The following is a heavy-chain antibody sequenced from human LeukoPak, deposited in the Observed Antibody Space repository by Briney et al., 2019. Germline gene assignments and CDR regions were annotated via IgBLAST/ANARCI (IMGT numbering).Heavy chain of an antibody. D-gene: IGHD2-2*01. CDR3: ARGAIRWVVVPAAQTNWFDP. V-gene: IGHV4-34*01. J-gene: IGHJ5*02. CDR2: INHSGST. Sequence: SETLSLTCAVYGGSFSGYYWSWIRQPPGKGLEWIGEINHSGSTNYNPSLKSRVTISVDTSKNLFSLKLSSVTAADTAVYYCARGAIRWVVVPAAQTNWFDPWGQGTLVTLSS. CDR1: GGSFSGYY.